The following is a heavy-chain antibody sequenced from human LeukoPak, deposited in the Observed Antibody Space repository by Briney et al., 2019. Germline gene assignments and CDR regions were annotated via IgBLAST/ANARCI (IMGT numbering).Heavy chain of an antibody. D-gene: IGHD5-18*01. CDR2: IYYSGST. Sequence: PSETLSLTCTVSGGSISSYYWSWIRQPPGKGLEWIGYIYYSGSTNHNPSLKSRATISVDTSKNQFSLKLSPVTAADTAVYYCARGSYSPDFDYWGQGTLVTVSS. J-gene: IGHJ4*02. CDR1: GGSISSYY. CDR3: ARGSYSPDFDY. V-gene: IGHV4-59*01.